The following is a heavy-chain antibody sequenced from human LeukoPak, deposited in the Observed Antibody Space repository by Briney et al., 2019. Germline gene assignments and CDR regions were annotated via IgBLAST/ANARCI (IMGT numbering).Heavy chain of an antibody. J-gene: IGHJ4*02. V-gene: IGHV4-59*08. CDR1: GGSISSYY. CDR2: IYYSGST. CDR3: ARHLQRWGFDC. D-gene: IGHD1-26*01. Sequence: SETLSLTCTVSGGSISSYYWSWIRQPPGKGLEWIGYIYYSGSTNYNPSLKSRVTISVDTSKNQFSLKLSSVTAADTAVYYCARHLQRWGFDCWGQGILVTVSS.